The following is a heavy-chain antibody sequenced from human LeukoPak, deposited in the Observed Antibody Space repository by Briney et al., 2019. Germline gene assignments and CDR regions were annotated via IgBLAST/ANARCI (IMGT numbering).Heavy chain of an antibody. J-gene: IGHJ6*03. CDR2: IIPIFGTA. Sequence: SVKVSCKTSGYTFIGYYMHWVRQAPGQGLEWMGGIIPIFGTANYAQKFQGRVTITADKSTSTAYMELSSLRSEDTAVYYCARALIAARNYYYYYMDVWGKGTTVTVSS. D-gene: IGHD6-6*01. CDR3: ARALIAARNYYYYYMDV. V-gene: IGHV1-69*06. CDR1: GYTFIGYY.